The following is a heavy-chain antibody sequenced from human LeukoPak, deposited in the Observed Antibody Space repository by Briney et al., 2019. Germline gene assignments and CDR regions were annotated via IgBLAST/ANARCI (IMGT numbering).Heavy chain of an antibody. J-gene: IGHJ4*02. Sequence: GGSLRLSCAASGFTFSSYWMHWVRQAPGKGLVWVSRINSDGSSTSYADSVKGRFTISRDNAKNTLYLQMNSLRAEDTAVYYCERYGDGYEFDYWGQGTLVTVSS. CDR1: GFTFSSYW. V-gene: IGHV3-74*01. D-gene: IGHD5-12*01. CDR3: ERYGDGYEFDY. CDR2: INSDGSST.